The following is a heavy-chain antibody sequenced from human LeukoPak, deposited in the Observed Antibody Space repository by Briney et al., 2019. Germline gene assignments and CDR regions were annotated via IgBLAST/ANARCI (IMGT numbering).Heavy chain of an antibody. V-gene: IGHV3-21*01. CDR2: ISSSSSYI. CDR3: ARDWGYYYYYGMDV. Sequence: GGSLRLSCAASGFTFSSYSMNWVRQAPGKGLEWVSSISSSSSYIYYTDSVKGRFTISRDNAKNSLYLQMNSLRAEDTAVYYCARDWGYYYYYGMDVWGQGTTVTVSS. D-gene: IGHD3-16*01. CDR1: GFTFSSYS. J-gene: IGHJ6*02.